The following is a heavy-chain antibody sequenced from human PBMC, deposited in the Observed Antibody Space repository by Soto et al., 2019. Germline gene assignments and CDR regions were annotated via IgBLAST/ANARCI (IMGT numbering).Heavy chain of an antibody. V-gene: IGHV4-30-4*01. CDR2: IYKSATT. CDR1: GDSISTVDYF. CDR3: ARGRYCLTGRCFPNWFDS. D-gene: IGHD2-15*01. Sequence: PSETLSLTCSASGDSISTVDYFWAWIRQPPGQALEYIGYIYKSATTYYNPSFESRVAISLDTSKSQFSLNVTSATAADTAVYFCARGRYCLTGRCFPNWFDSWGQGTLVTVSS. J-gene: IGHJ5*01.